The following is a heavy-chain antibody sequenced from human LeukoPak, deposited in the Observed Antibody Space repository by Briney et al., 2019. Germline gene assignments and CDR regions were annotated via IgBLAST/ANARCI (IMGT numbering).Heavy chain of an antibody. CDR1: GGSISSYY. V-gene: IGHV4-59*01. D-gene: IGHD1-26*01. Sequence: SETLSLTCVVSGGSISSYYWSWIRQPPGKGLEWIGYIYYSGSTNYNPSLKSRVTISVDTSKNQFSLKLSSVTAADTAVYYCASSGSYGAFDIWGQGTMVTVSS. CDR3: ASSGSYGAFDI. J-gene: IGHJ3*02. CDR2: IYYSGST.